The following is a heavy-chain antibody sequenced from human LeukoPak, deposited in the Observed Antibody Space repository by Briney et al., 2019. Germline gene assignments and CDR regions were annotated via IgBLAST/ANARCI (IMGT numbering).Heavy chain of an antibody. J-gene: IGHJ4*02. CDR3: LVVPAAVIDY. Sequence: GGSLKPSGQPPGFTFRASAIPWFGKPSGKGLEGVGRIRSKANSYATAYAASVKGRFTISRDDSKNTAYLQMNSLKTEDTAVYYCLVVPAAVIDYWGQGTLVTVSS. CDR1: GFTFRASA. V-gene: IGHV3-73*01. D-gene: IGHD2-2*01. CDR2: IRSKANSYAT.